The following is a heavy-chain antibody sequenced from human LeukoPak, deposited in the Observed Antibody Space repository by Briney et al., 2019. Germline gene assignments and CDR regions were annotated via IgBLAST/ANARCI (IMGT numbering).Heavy chain of an antibody. CDR3: ARDSLTDFWSGYYLNWFDP. V-gene: IGHV3-21*01. CDR1: GFNLSIYS. J-gene: IGHJ5*02. D-gene: IGHD3-3*01. CDR2: ISSSSSYI. Sequence: GGSLRLSCVASGFNLSIYSMNWVRQAPGKGLEWVSSISSSSSYIYYADSVKGRFTISRDNAKNSLYLQMNSLRAEDTAVYYCARDSLTDFWSGYYLNWFDPWGQGTLVTASS.